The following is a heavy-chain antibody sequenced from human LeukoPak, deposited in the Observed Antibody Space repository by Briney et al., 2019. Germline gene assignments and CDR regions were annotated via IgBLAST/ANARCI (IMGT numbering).Heavy chain of an antibody. Sequence: ASVKVSCKASGYTFTSYGISWVRQAPGQGLEWMGWISAYNGNTNYAQKLQGRVTMTTDTSTSTAYMELRSLRSDDTAVYYCARAPGDLDIVVVVAATPPPDYWGQGTLVTVSS. CDR2: ISAYNGNT. D-gene: IGHD2-15*01. J-gene: IGHJ4*02. CDR3: ARAPGDLDIVVVVAATPPPDY. V-gene: IGHV1-18*01. CDR1: GYTFTSYG.